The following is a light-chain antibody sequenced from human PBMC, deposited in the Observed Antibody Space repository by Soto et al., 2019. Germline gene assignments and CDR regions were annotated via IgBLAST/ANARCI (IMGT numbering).Light chain of an antibody. Sequence: DIVMTQSPATLSVSPGERATLSCRASQTISSNLAWYQQKPGQTPRLPIYGASTRAAGIPARFSGSGSGTDFTLTITGLQSEDFAVYYCQQYNNWPPFTFGPGTKVDIK. CDR1: QTISSN. CDR2: GAS. CDR3: QQYNNWPPFT. V-gene: IGKV3-15*01. J-gene: IGKJ3*01.